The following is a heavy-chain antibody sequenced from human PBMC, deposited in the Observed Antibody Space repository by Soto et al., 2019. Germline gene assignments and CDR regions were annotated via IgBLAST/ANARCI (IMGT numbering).Heavy chain of an antibody. CDR3: VRDLHKPLPEDVLRVTK. V-gene: IGHV3-48*03. CDR2: ISAAGSGT. J-gene: IGHJ4*02. D-gene: IGHD3-3*01. CDR1: GFTFRSYE. Sequence: EVQLVESGGGLVQPGGSLTLSCAASGFTFRSYEMHWVRQPPGKGLQWISYISAAGSGTYYADSVRGRFTISRDNARNSLSLQMNTLRADDTAMYYCVRDLHKPLPEDVLRVTKWGQGTQVTVSS.